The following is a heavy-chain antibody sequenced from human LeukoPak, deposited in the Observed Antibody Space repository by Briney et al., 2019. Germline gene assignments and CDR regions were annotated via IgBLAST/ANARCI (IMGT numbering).Heavy chain of an antibody. CDR2: ISDSGDTT. Sequence: GGSLRPSCADSGLTFSSYAMSWVRQAPGKGLNWVSSISDSGDTTYYADSVKGRFTISRDNSKNTLYLQMNSLRVEDTAIYFCAKSPPDYWGQGTLVTVSS. J-gene: IGHJ4*02. CDR3: AKSPPDY. CDR1: GLTFSSYA. V-gene: IGHV3-23*01.